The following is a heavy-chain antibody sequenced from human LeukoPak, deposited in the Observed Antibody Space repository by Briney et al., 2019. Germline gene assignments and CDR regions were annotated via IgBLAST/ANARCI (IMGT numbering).Heavy chain of an antibody. J-gene: IGHJ5*02. D-gene: IGHD6-19*01. CDR3: AKVSNGWPYFFEP. Sequence: SETLSLTCTVSGGSVSSISYYWTWIRQSPGKGLEWIGHIYQNGRTNHLPSLATRVTMSLDTSKNQFSLKLNFVTAADTAVYSCAKVSNGWPYFFEPWGQGVQVTVSS. CDR1: GGSVSSISYY. CDR2: IYQNGRT. V-gene: IGHV4-61*01.